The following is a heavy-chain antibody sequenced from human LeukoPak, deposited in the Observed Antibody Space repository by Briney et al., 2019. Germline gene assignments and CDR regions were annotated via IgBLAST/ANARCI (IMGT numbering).Heavy chain of an antibody. J-gene: IGHJ4*02. D-gene: IGHD6-13*01. V-gene: IGHV3-30-3*01. Sequence: GGSLRLSCAASGFTFSSYAMHWVRQAPGKGLEWVAVISYDGSNKYYADSVKGRFTISRDNSKNTLCLQMNSLRAEDTAVYYCARLGGSSHRDYWGQGTLVTVSS. CDR1: GFTFSSYA. CDR3: ARLGGSSHRDY. CDR2: ISYDGSNK.